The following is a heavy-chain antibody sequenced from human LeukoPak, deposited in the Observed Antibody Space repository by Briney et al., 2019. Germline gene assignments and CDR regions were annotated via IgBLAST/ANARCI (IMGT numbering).Heavy chain of an antibody. D-gene: IGHD6-13*01. V-gene: IGHV3-48*01. J-gene: IGHJ5*02. CDR1: GFTFNTYT. Sequence: GGSLRLSCAASGFTFNTYTMNWVRQAPGKGLEWVSYISGSSGIIDYADSVRGRFTISRDNSKNTLYLQMNSLRAEDTAVYYCASLGSSWYQFDPWGQGTLVTVSS. CDR3: ASLGSSWYQFDP. CDR2: ISGSSGII.